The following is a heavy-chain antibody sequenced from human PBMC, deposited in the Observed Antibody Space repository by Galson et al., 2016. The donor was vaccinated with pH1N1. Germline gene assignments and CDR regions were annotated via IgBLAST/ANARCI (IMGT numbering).Heavy chain of an antibody. V-gene: IGHV3-23*01. CDR3: AKFCSTCPFDY. CDR1: QITFSDYA. CDR2: ISGSGAST. J-gene: IGHJ4*02. D-gene: IGHD3-10*02. Sequence: SLRLSCAASQITFSDYAMSWVRQAPGKGLQWVSTISGSGASTYYAASVEGRFTISRDNSKSTLSLQLDRLRAEDTAVYYCAKFCSTCPFDYWGQGVLVVVSA.